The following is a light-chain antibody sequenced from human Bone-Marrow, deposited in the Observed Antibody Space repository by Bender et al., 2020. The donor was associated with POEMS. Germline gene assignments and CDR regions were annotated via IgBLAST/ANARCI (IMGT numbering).Light chain of an antibody. Sequence: QSALTQPASVSGSPGQWVTISCSGGSSNIGAHAVNWYQHLPGTAPKLLIYSSHQRPSEVPDRFSGSRSGTSASLAISGLQSEDEADYYCAVWDDSLNGWVFGGGTKLTVL. CDR2: SSH. J-gene: IGLJ3*02. V-gene: IGLV1-44*01. CDR3: AVWDDSLNGWV. CDR1: SSNIGAHA.